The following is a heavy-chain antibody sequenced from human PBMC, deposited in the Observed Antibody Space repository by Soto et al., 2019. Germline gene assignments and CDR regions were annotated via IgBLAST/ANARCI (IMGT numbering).Heavy chain of an antibody. J-gene: IGHJ6*02. Sequence: PGESLKISCKASGYTFTSYWLGWVRQMPGKGPEWMGIINPHDSDVRYSPSFQGQVTISADKAISTVYLRWNSLKASDTAMYFCTRQMIQPQMRYYMDVWGQGTTVTVSS. D-gene: IGHD1-26*01. CDR3: TRQMIQPQMRYYMDV. CDR2: INPHDSDV. V-gene: IGHV5-51*01. CDR1: GYTFTSYW.